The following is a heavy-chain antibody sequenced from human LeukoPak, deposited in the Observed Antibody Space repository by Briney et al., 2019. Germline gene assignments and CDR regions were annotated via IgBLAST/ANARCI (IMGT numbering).Heavy chain of an antibody. CDR3: AKGSYGSGSYVDY. Sequence: GGTLRLSCAASGFTFDDYAMHWVRQAPGKGLEWVSGISWNSGYIGYEDSVKGRFTISRDNAKNSLYLQMNSLRAEDTALYYCAKGSYGSGSYVDYWGQGTLITVSS. D-gene: IGHD3-10*01. J-gene: IGHJ4*02. CDR1: GFTFDDYA. V-gene: IGHV3-9*01. CDR2: ISWNSGYI.